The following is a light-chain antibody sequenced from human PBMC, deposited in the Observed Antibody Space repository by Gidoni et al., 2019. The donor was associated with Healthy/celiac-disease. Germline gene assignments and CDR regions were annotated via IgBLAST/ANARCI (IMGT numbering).Light chain of an antibody. Sequence: QSALTQPASVSGSPGQSITISCTGTSSDVGGYNYVSWYQQHPGKAPKLMIYEVSNRPSGVSNRFSGSKSGNTASLTIFGLQAEDEADYYCSSYTSSSTLVIFGRGTKLTVL. CDR2: EVS. CDR3: SSYTSSSTLVI. CDR1: SSDVGGYNY. J-gene: IGLJ2*01. V-gene: IGLV2-14*01.